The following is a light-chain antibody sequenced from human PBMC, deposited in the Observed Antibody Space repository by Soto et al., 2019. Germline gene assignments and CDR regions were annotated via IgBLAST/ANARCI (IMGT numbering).Light chain of an antibody. CDR1: QGISNY. CDR3: QKYVDAPKT. V-gene: IGKV1-27*01. CDR2: AAS. Sequence: DIQMTQSPSSLSASVGDRVTITCRASQGISNYLAWYQQKPGKVPKLLIYAASTLQSGVPSRFIGGGSGTDFTLSILSLHLEEAASYYFQKYVDAPKTFGQGTKVEIK. J-gene: IGKJ2*01.